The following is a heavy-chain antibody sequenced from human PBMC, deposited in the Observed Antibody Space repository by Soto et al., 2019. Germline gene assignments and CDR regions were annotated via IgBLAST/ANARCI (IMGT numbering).Heavy chain of an antibody. V-gene: IGHV3-66*04. CDR3: ARHSKDSSSYLQWYFAL. J-gene: IGHJ2*01. D-gene: IGHD6-13*01. CDR2: IYSGGST. Sequence: EVQLVESGGGLVQPGGSLRLSCAASGFTVSSNYMSWVRQAPGKGLEWVSVIYSGGSTYYADSVQGRFTLSRDNSKNTLYLQMISLRAEDTAVYYCARHSKDSSSYLQWYFALWGRGTLVTVSS. CDR1: GFTVSSNY.